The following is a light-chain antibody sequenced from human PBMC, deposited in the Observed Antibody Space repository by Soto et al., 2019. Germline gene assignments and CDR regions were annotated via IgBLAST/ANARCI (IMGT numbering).Light chain of an antibody. CDR2: EDN. J-gene: IGLJ3*02. Sequence: NFMLTQPHSVSESPGKTVIISCTRSSCSIASNYVQWYQQRPGSSPTTVIYEDNQRPSGVPDRLSGSIDSSSNSASLTISGLETEDEADYYCQSYDATNQVFGGGTKLTVL. V-gene: IGLV6-57*01. CDR1: SCSIASNY. CDR3: QSYDATNQV.